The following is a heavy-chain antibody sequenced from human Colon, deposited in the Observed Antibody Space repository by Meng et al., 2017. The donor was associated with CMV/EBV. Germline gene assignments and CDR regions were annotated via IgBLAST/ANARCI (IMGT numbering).Heavy chain of an antibody. CDR1: GFIFNRYA. CDR2: ISATGDKT. Sequence: GESLKISWSASGFIFNRYALTWVRQAPGQGLEGVSSISATGDKTHYADSVKGRFTISRENSKNTLYLDVSRVRAEDTAVYCCAKDSSVYSGIDYRPRDAFDMWGQGTMVTVSS. CDR3: AKDSSVYSGIDYRPRDAFDM. V-gene: IGHV3-23*01. J-gene: IGHJ3*02. D-gene: IGHD1-26*01.